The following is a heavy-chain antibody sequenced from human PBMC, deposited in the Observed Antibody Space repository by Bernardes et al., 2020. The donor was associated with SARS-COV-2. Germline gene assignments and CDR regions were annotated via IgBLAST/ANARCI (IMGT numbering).Heavy chain of an antibody. D-gene: IGHD3-22*01. CDR2: IETSGGTT. CDR1: GFTFNNYG. J-gene: IGHJ4*02. Sequence: GGSLRLSCAASGFTFNNYGMNWVRQAPGKGLEWVSAIETSGGTTYYADSVKGRFTISRDNSKNTVYLQMNSLRAEDTALYYCAKRRDTSGYYYFDYWGRGTLVTVSS. CDR3: AKRRDTSGYYYFDY. V-gene: IGHV3-23*01.